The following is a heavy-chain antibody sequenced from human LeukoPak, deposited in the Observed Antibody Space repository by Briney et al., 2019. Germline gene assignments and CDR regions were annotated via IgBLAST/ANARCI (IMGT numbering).Heavy chain of an antibody. Sequence: SETLSLTCTVSGGSISSYYWSWIRQPPGKGLEWIGYIYYSGSTNYNPSLKSRVTISVDTSKNQFSLKLSSVTAADTAVYYCARLTIRYYDSSGYHFDYWGQGTLVTVSS. CDR1: GGSISSYY. D-gene: IGHD3-22*01. J-gene: IGHJ4*02. CDR2: IYYSGST. V-gene: IGHV4-59*08. CDR3: ARLTIRYYDSSGYHFDY.